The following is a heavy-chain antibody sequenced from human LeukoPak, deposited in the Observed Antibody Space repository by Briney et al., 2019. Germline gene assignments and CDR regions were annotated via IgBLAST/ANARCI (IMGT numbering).Heavy chain of an antibody. CDR3: AKAGYYYDSSGNY. CDR1: GFTFSSYA. J-gene: IGHJ4*02. D-gene: IGHD3-22*01. Sequence: GGSLRHSCAASGFTFSSYAMSWVRQAPGKGLEWVSAISGSGGSTYYADSVKGRFTISRDNSKNTLYLQMNSLRAEDTAVYYCAKAGYYYDSSGNYWGQGTLVTVSS. V-gene: IGHV3-23*01. CDR2: ISGSGGST.